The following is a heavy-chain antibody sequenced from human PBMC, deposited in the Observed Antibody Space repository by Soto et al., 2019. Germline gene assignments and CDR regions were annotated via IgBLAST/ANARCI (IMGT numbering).Heavy chain of an antibody. CDR3: ASTIVVVTAIYFDY. Sequence: PSETLSLTCTVSGGSISSGDYYWSWIRQPPGKGLEWIGYIYYSGSTYYNPSLKSRVTISVDTSKSQFSLKLSSVTAADTAVYYCASTIVVVTAIYFDYWGQGTLVTVSS. CDR2: IYYSGST. CDR1: GGSISSGDYY. V-gene: IGHV4-30-4*01. D-gene: IGHD2-21*02. J-gene: IGHJ4*02.